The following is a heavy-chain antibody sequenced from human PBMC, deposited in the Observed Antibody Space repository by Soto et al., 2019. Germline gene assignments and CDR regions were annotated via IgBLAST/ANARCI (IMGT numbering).Heavy chain of an antibody. J-gene: IGHJ4*02. CDR1: GFRFSSYD. CDR2: ISYDGRNK. D-gene: IGHD5-12*01. CDR3: AKGPSRYGAFDY. Sequence: QVQLVESGGGVVQPGRSLRLSCAASGFRFSSYDMHWVRQAPGKGLEWVAVISYDGRNKYHADSVKGRFTITRDNSKTTLFLQMNSLRAEDTAVYYCAKGPSRYGAFDYWGQGTIVTVSS. V-gene: IGHV3-30*18.